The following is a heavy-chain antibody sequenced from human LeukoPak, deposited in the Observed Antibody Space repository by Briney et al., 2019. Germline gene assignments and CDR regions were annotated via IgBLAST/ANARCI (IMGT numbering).Heavy chain of an antibody. V-gene: IGHV4-38-2*02. D-gene: IGHD3-3*01. CDR2: IYHRGST. CDR1: GYSISNGYY. Sequence: TSETLSLTCTVSGYSISNGYYWGWIRQPPGKGLEWVGSIYHRGSTYYNPSLRSRVTISLDRSKKKFSLKLTSVTAADTAVYFCARGAEYYAIWRGYAGYSDYWGQGISVTVSS. CDR3: ARGAEYYAIWRGYAGYSDY. J-gene: IGHJ4*02.